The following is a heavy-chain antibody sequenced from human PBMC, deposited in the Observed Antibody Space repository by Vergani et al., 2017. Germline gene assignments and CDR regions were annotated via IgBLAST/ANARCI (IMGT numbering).Heavy chain of an antibody. Sequence: QVQLVQSGAEVKKPGASVKVSCKASGYTFTSYGISWVRQAPGQGLEWMGWINTNTGNPTYAQGFTGRFVFSLDTSVSTAYLQISSLKAEDTAVYYCARKLVLRERRYGMDVWGQGTTVTVSS. CDR1: GYTFTSYG. CDR2: INTNTGNP. D-gene: IGHD1-1*01. J-gene: IGHJ6*02. CDR3: ARKLVLRERRYGMDV. V-gene: IGHV7-4-1*02.